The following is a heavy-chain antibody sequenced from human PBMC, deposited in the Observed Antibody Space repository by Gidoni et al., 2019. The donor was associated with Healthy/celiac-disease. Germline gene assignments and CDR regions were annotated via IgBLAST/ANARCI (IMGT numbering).Heavy chain of an antibody. J-gene: IGHJ4*02. Sequence: QVQLVESGGGVVQPGRSLRLSCAASGFTFSSYAMHWVRQAPGKGLEWVAVISYDGSNKYYADSVKGRFTISRDNFKNTLYLQMNSLRAEDTAVYYCASLIPSIVVVPSSDFDYWGQGTLVTVSS. V-gene: IGHV3-30*04. CDR1: GFTFSSYA. D-gene: IGHD2-2*01. CDR2: ISYDGSNK. CDR3: ASLIPSIVVVPSSDFDY.